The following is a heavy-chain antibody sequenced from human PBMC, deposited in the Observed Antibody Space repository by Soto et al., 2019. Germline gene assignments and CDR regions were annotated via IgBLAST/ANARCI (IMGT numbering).Heavy chain of an antibody. CDR2: ISAYNGDT. J-gene: IGHJ4*02. V-gene: IGHV1-18*01. CDR3: AKATTNGGWFNPFDS. CDR1: CYTFTSYG. Sequence: AWLTGSRKASCYTFTSYGITWVRQAPGQGLEWMGWISAYNGDTNYAQKLQGRVTMTTDTSTSTAYMELNSLTADDTAVYYCAKATTNGGWFNPFDSWGQGALVTVSS. D-gene: IGHD6-19*01.